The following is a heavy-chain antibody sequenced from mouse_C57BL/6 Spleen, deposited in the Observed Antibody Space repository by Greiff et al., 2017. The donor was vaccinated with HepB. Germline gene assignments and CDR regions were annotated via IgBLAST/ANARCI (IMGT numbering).Heavy chain of an antibody. CDR3: ARLYDGYYP. V-gene: IGHV1-80*01. D-gene: IGHD2-3*01. J-gene: IGHJ2*01. CDR2: IYPGDGDT. Sequence: VQLQQSGAELVKPGASVKISCKASGYAFSSYWMNWVKQRPRKGLEWIGQIYPGDGDTNYNGKFKGKATLTADKSSSTAYMQLSSLTSEDSAVYFCARLYDGYYPWGQGTTLTVSS. CDR1: GYAFSSYW.